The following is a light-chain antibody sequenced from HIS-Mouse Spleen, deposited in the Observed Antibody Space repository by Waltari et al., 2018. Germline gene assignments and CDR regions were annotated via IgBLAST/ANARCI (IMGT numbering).Light chain of an antibody. J-gene: IGKJ1*01. V-gene: IGKV2-28*01. Sequence: DIVMTQSPPSLPVTPGEPASISCTSSQSLLHSNGYNYLDWYLQKPGQSPQLLIYLGSNRASGVPDRFSGSGSGTDFTLKISRVEAEDVGVYYCMQALQTWTFGQGTKVEIK. CDR3: MQALQTWT. CDR2: LGS. CDR1: QSLLHSNGYNY.